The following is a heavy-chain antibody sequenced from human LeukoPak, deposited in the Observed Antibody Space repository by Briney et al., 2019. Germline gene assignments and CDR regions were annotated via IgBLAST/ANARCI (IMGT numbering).Heavy chain of an antibody. V-gene: IGHV4-39*01. CDR3: ARTRYYYNSRSYGAPYYFDY. CDR1: GGSVNSPNYC. D-gene: IGHD3-10*01. Sequence: SETLSLTCTVSGGSVNSPNYCWAWVRQPPGKGLEWIGSVYFSGSTQYNPSLKSRVTISVDTSKNQFSLKLSSVTAADTAVYYCARTRYYYNSRSYGAPYYFDYWGQGTLVTVSS. CDR2: VYFSGST. J-gene: IGHJ4*02.